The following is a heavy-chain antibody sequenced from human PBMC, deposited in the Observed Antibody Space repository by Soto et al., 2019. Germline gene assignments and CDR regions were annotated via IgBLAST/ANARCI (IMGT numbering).Heavy chain of an antibody. CDR1: GFTFSSYA. V-gene: IGHV3-23*01. D-gene: IGHD3-3*01. J-gene: IGHJ4*02. CDR2: ISGSGGST. CDR3: AKDPGYDFWMDY. Sequence: GGSLRLSCAAXGFTFSSYAMSWVRQAPGKGLEWVSAISGSGGSTYYADSVKGRLTISRDNSKNTLYLQMNSLRAEDTAVYYYAKDPGYDFWMDYWGQGTLVTVSS.